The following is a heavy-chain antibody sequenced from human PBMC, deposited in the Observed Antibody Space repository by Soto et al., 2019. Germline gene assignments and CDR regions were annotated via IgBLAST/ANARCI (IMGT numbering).Heavy chain of an antibody. V-gene: IGHV4-4*09. CDR1: GDSLNSEY. CDR3: ARCMGYDDSGRFDPTFDR. Sequence: QVQLQESGPGLVRPSETLSLTCSVSGDSLNSEYWTWIRQTPGKGLEWIGYIFPTGTTNYNPSLKRLVIISVDRSKNQFSLDLFSVPAADTAIYYCARCMGYDDSGRFDPTFDRWGQGTRVTVSS. CDR2: IFPTGTT. J-gene: IGHJ4*02. D-gene: IGHD3-22*01.